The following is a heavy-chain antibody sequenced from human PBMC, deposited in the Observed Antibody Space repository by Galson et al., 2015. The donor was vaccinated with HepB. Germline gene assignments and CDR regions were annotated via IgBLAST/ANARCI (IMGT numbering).Heavy chain of an antibody. CDR3: ATSRYSGIAVDLYGMDV. CDR2: ISGSGGST. Sequence: LRLPCAASGFTFSSYAMSWGRQAPGKGLEGVSAISGSGGSTYYAASVKGRFTITRDNSKNTLYLQMNSLRAEDTAVYYCATSRYSGIAVDLYGMDVWGTGTTVTVSS. CDR1: GFTFSSYA. J-gene: IGHJ6*04. D-gene: IGHD6-19*01. V-gene: IGHV3-23*01.